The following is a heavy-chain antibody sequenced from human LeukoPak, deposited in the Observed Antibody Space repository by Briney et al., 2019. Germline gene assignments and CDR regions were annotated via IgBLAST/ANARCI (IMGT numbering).Heavy chain of an antibody. J-gene: IGHJ4*02. Sequence: PGGSLRLSCAASGFTFSTYWMNWVRQAPGKGLEWVANIKQDGSEKYYVDSVKGRFTISRDNARNSLDLQMNGLRHEGTAVYECVRESGSYNPRWGQGTLVTVSS. CDR2: IKQDGSEK. V-gene: IGHV3-7*01. CDR1: GFTFSTYW. CDR3: VRESGSYNPR. D-gene: IGHD1-26*01.